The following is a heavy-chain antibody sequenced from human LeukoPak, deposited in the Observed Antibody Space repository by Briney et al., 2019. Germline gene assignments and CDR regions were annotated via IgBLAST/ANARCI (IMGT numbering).Heavy chain of an antibody. Sequence: ASVKVSCKASGYTFTTYAMHWVRQAPGQRLEWMGWINAGNGNTKYSQEFQGRVTFTRDTSASTAYMELSSLRSEDMAVHYCARGNSGSHDYWGQGTLVTVSS. D-gene: IGHD1-26*01. CDR3: ARGNSGSHDY. J-gene: IGHJ4*02. CDR2: INAGNGNT. CDR1: GYTFTTYA. V-gene: IGHV1-3*03.